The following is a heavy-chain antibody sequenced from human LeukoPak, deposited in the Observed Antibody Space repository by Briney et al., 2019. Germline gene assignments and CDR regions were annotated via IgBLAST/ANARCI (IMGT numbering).Heavy chain of an antibody. D-gene: IGHD6-13*01. CDR1: GXTFSSCA. V-gene: IGHV3-23*01. J-gene: IGHJ3*02. CDR3: AKDWPSEWQQLPDYDAFDI. CDR2: ISGSGGST. Sequence: PGGSLRLSCAASGXTFSSCAMSWVRQAPGKGLEWVSAISGSGGSTYYADSVKGRFTISRDNSKNTLYLQMNSLRAEDAAVYYCAKDWPSEWQQLPDYDAFDIWGQGTMVTASS.